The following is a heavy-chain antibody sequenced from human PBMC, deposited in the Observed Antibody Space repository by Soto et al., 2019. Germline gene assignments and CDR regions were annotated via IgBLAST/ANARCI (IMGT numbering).Heavy chain of an antibody. CDR3: ARVGYYGSDKYYGMDV. D-gene: IGHD3-10*01. CDR1: GFTFSSYG. Sequence: GGSLRLSCAASGFTFSSYGMHWVRQAPGKGLEWVAVIWYDGSNKYYADSVKGRFTISRDNSKNTLYLQMNSLRAEDTAVYYCARVGYYGSDKYYGMDVWGQGTTVTVSS. CDR2: IWYDGSNK. J-gene: IGHJ6*02. V-gene: IGHV3-33*01.